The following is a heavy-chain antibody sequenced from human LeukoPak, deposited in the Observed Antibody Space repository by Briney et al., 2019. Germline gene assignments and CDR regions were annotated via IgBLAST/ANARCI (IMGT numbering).Heavy chain of an antibody. Sequence: AASVKVSCKASGYTFTSYGISWVRQAPGQGLEWMGWISAYNGNTNYAQKLQGRVTMTTDTSTSTAYMELRSLRSDDTAVYYCARLFLFWARYTKLEPTDFSWFDPWGQGTLVTVSS. J-gene: IGHJ5*02. CDR1: GYTFTSYG. D-gene: IGHD1-1*01. V-gene: IGHV1-18*01. CDR3: ARLFLFWARYTKLEPTDFSWFDP. CDR2: ISAYNGNT.